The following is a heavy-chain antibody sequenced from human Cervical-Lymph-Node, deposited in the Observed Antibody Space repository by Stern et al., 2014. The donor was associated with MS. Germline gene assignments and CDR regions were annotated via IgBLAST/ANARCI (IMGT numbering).Heavy chain of an antibody. Sequence: QDQLVQSGAEVKKPGASVKVSCKTSGYTFTSYYIHWVRQASGRGLEWIGRTNPSSGITNYAPKLQARVTMTRDTSMNTAYMELDNLTSDDTAVFYCASRVGGTTLARWGQGTLVTVSS. D-gene: IGHD1-1*01. CDR3: ASRVGGTTLAR. J-gene: IGHJ4*02. CDR1: GYTFTSYY. V-gene: IGHV1-2*06. CDR2: TNPSSGIT.